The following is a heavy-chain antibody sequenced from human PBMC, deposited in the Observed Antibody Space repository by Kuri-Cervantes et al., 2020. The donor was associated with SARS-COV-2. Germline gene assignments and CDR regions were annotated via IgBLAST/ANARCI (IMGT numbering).Heavy chain of an antibody. CDR3: ARGPTPRSRNYYGMDV. CDR2: INHSGST. J-gene: IGHJ6*02. Sequence: SETLSLTCAVSGGSISSGGYSWSWIRQPPGKGLEWIGEINHSGSTNYNPSLKSRVTISVDTSKNQFSLKLSSVTAADTAVYYCARGPTPRSRNYYGMDVWGQGTTVTVSS. CDR1: GGSISSGGYS. V-gene: IGHV4-34*01.